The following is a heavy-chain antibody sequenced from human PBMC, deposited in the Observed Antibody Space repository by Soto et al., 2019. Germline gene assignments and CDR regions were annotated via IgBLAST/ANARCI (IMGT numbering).Heavy chain of an antibody. CDR3: AKDVGFAVAGYLDY. CDR1: GFTLSSYG. D-gene: IGHD6-19*01. Sequence: QVQLVESGGGVVQPGRSLRLSCAASGFTLSSYGMHWVRQAPGKGLEWVAVISYDGSNKYYADSVKGRFTISRDNSKNTLYLQMNSLRAEDTAVYYCAKDVGFAVAGYLDYWGQGTLVTVSS. V-gene: IGHV3-30*18. J-gene: IGHJ4*02. CDR2: ISYDGSNK.